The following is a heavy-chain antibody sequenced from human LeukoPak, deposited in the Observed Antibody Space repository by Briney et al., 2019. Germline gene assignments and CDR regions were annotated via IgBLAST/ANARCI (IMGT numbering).Heavy chain of an antibody. CDR1: GFTFSSYA. Sequence: GGSLRLSCAASGFTFSSYAMSWVRQAPGKGLEWVSGISGSGGSTYYADSVKGRFTISRDNSKNTLYLQMNSLRAEDTAVYYCAKGDDDYGDYYFDYWGQGTLVTVSS. D-gene: IGHD4-17*01. CDR3: AKGDDDYGDYYFDY. V-gene: IGHV3-23*01. CDR2: ISGSGGST. J-gene: IGHJ4*02.